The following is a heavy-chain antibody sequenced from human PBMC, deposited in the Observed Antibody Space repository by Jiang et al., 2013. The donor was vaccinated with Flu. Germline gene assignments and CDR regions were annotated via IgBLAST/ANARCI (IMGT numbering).Heavy chain of an antibody. CDR3: ARNQGTRYADV. Sequence: GPGLVKPSETLSLTCTVSGASTVIYYWTWIRQSAGKGLEWIGRIQSSGTTTYNPSLESRVTMSMDTSKNQFSLKLTSVTAADTAVYYCARNQGTRYADVWGQGAMVTVSS. D-gene: IGHD2-2*01. V-gene: IGHV4-4*07. CDR1: GASTVIYY. J-gene: IGHJ3*01. CDR2: IQSSGTT.